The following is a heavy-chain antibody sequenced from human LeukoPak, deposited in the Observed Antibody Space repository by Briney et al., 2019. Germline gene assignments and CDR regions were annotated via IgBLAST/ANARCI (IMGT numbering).Heavy chain of an antibody. D-gene: IGHD3-3*01. J-gene: IGHJ3*02. CDR1: GYTFTSYG. V-gene: IGHV1-18*01. CDR2: ISAHNGNT. Sequence: ASVKVSCKASGYTFTSYGISWVRQAPGQGLEWMGWISAHNGNTNYAQKLQGRVTMTTDTSTSTAYMELRSLRSDDTAVYYCARAYYDFWSGSDAFDIWGQGTMVTVSS. CDR3: ARAYYDFWSGSDAFDI.